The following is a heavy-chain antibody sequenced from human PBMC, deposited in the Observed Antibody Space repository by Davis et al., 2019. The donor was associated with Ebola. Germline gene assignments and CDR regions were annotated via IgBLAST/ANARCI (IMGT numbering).Heavy chain of an antibody. V-gene: IGHV3-23*01. CDR1: GFTFNNYG. D-gene: IGHD6-6*01. Sequence: GSLRLSCAASGFTFNNYGMSWVRQAPGKGLEWVSAVSGSGATTFHADSVKGRFTISRDNSKNTLYLQMDILRAEDTAVYYCARDGSNSYFDYWGQGNLVTVSS. CDR2: VSGSGATT. J-gene: IGHJ4*02. CDR3: ARDGSNSYFDY.